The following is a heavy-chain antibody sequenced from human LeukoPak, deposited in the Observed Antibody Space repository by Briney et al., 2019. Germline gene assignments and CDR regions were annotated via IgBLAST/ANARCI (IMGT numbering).Heavy chain of an antibody. J-gene: IGHJ4*02. CDR1: GFTVSSNY. CDR3: ASVGGYSYGYFDD. Sequence: GGSLRLSCAASGFTVSSNYMSWVRQAPGKGLEWVSVIYSGGSTYYADSVKGRFTISRDNSKNTLYLQMNSLRAEDTAVYYCASVGGYSYGYFDDWGQGTLVTVSS. D-gene: IGHD5-18*01. CDR2: IYSGGST. V-gene: IGHV3-53*01.